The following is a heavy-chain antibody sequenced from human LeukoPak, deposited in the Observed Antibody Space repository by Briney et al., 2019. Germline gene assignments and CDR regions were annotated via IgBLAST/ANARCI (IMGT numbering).Heavy chain of an antibody. D-gene: IGHD6-13*01. J-gene: IGHJ4*02. Sequence: GASVKVSCKASGYTFTSYYMHWVRQAPGQGLEWMGIINPSGGSTSYAQKFQGRVTMTTDTSTSTAYMELRSLRSDDTAVYYCARVGQGYSSSWLVDWGQGTLVTVSS. CDR3: ARVGQGYSSSWLVD. V-gene: IGHV1-46*01. CDR2: INPSGGST. CDR1: GYTFTSYY.